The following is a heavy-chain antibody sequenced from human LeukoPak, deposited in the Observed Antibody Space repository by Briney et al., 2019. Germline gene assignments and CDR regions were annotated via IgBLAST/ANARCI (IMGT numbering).Heavy chain of an antibody. V-gene: IGHV3-30*18. Sequence: ERSLRLSCAASGFTFSSYGMHWVRQAPGKGLEWVAVISYDGSNKYYADSVKGRFTISRDNSKNTLYLQMNSLRAEDTAVYYCAKERNGDYVFDYWGQGTLVTVSS. CDR2: ISYDGSNK. D-gene: IGHD4-17*01. CDR1: GFTFSSYG. CDR3: AKERNGDYVFDY. J-gene: IGHJ4*02.